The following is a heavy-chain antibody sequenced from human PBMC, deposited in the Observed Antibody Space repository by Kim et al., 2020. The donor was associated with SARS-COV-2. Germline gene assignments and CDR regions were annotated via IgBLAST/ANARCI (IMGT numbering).Heavy chain of an antibody. CDR3: ARMRYSNRWYEGWGANYYYYGMDV. CDR2: ISADNGNT. V-gene: IGHV1-18*01. Sequence: ASVKVSCKASGYTFTNYGFTWVRQAPGQGLEWMGRISADNGNTNYAQKLQGRVTMTTDTSTSTAYMELRSLRSDDTAVYYCARMRYSNRWYEGWGANYYYYGMDVWGQGTTVTVSS. D-gene: IGHD6-13*01. CDR1: GYTFTNYG. J-gene: IGHJ6*02.